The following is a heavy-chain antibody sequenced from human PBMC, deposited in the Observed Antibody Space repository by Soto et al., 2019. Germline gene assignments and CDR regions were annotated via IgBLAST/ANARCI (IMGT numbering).Heavy chain of an antibody. CDR1: GFTFNNYS. Sequence: GGPLILSCAASGFTFNNYSMNWVRPAPGKGLEWVAIISNDGSNKYYIESVRGRFTISRDNSKNMLFLQMNSLRVEDTAVYFCTKDGRFDSDGSLYYYYYGMDAWGQGTTVTVSS. CDR3: TKDGRFDSDGSLYYYYYGMDA. J-gene: IGHJ6*02. D-gene: IGHD2-15*01. CDR2: ISNDGSNK. V-gene: IGHV3-30*18.